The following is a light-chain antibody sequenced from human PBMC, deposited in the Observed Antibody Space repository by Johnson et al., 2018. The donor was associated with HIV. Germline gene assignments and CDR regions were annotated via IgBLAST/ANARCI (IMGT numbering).Light chain of an antibody. CDR3: GTWDTSLSANV. CDR2: DNN. CDR1: SSNIGNNY. Sequence: QPVLTQPPSVSAAPGQKVTISCSGSSSNIGNNYVSWYQQLPGTAPKLLIYDNNKQPSGIPDRFSGSKSGTSATLGITGLQTGDEADYYCGTWDTSLSANVFGTGTKVTVL. J-gene: IGLJ1*01. V-gene: IGLV1-51*01.